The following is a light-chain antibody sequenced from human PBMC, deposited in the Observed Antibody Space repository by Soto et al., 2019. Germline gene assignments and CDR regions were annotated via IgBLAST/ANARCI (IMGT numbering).Light chain of an antibody. CDR1: QSVSSY. V-gene: IGKV3-11*01. CDR3: QQRSNGPST. Sequence: EIVLTQSPATLSLPPGERATLSCRASQSVSSYLAWYQQKPGQAPRLLIYDASNRATGIPARFSGSGSGTDFALTISSLEPEDCAVYYCQQRSNGPSTFGGGTKVEIK. CDR2: DAS. J-gene: IGKJ4*01.